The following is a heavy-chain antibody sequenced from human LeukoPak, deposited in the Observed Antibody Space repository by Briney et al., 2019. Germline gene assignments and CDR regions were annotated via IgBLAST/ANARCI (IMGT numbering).Heavy chain of an antibody. J-gene: IGHJ6*02. Sequence: GRSLRLSCAASGFTFSSYGMHWVRQAPGKGLEWVAVIWYDGSNKYYADSVKGRFTISRDNSKNTLYLQMNSLRAEDPAVYYCARVKKVSSTQLGSDYYGMDVWGQGTTVTVSS. CDR2: IWYDGSNK. CDR1: GFTFSSYG. CDR3: ARVKKVSSTQLGSDYYGMDV. D-gene: IGHD6-13*01. V-gene: IGHV3-33*01.